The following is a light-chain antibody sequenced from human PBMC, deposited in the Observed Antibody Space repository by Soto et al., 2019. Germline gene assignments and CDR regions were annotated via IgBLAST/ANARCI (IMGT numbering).Light chain of an antibody. V-gene: IGLV1-51*01. CDR3: GTWDSSLRVVV. J-gene: IGLJ2*01. CDR2: DNN. Sequence: QSVLTQPPSVSAAPGQKVTISCSGSSSNIGNNYVSWYQQLPGTAPKLLIYDNNKRSSGIPDRFSGSKSGTSASLDITGLQTGDEADYYCGTWDSSLRVVVFGGGTKLTVL. CDR1: SSNIGNNY.